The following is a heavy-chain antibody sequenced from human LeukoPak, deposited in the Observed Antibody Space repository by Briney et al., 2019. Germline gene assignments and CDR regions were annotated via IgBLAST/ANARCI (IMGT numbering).Heavy chain of an antibody. CDR3: AADYGDYLSPSD. CDR2: TSYDGTNK. J-gene: IGHJ4*02. V-gene: IGHV3-30*04. CDR1: GFNFRDSA. D-gene: IGHD4-17*01. Sequence: GGSLRLSCAASGFNFRDSAMHWVRQPPGKGLEGVAVTSYDGTNKYYADPVKGRFTISRDNSKNTLYLQMNSLTLEDTAVYYCAADYGDYLSPSDWGQGTLVTVSS.